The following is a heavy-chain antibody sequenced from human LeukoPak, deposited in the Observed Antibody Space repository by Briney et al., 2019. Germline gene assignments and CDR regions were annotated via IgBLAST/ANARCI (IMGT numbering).Heavy chain of an antibody. Sequence: GASVKVSCKASGYTFTGYYMHWVRQAPGQGLEWMGWINPNSGGTNYAQKFQGRVTMTRDTSISTAYMELSRLGSDDTAVYYCARGGYNSVSAFDIWGQGTMVTVSS. CDR3: ARGGYNSVSAFDI. D-gene: IGHD5-24*01. CDR2: INPNSGGT. CDR1: GYTFTGYY. J-gene: IGHJ3*02. V-gene: IGHV1-2*02.